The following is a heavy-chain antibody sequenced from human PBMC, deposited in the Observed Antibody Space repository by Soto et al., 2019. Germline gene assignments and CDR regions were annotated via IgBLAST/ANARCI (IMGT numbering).Heavy chain of an antibody. J-gene: IGHJ5*02. V-gene: IGHV1-8*01. Sequence: GASVKVSCKASGYTFTSYGINWVRRATGQGLEYLGWMSPNSGNTGYVQKFQGRVTMTWDTSITTAYMELSSLRSEDTAVYFCARGVKYGAYSRWFDPWGQGTLVTVSS. CDR1: GYTFTSYG. CDR3: ARGVKYGAYSRWFDP. D-gene: IGHD4-17*01. CDR2: MSPNSGNT.